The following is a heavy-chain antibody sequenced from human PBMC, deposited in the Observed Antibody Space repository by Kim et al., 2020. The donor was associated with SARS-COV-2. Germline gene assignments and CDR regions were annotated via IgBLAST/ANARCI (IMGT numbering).Heavy chain of an antibody. Sequence: GESLKISCKGSGCSFTSYWISWVRQMPGKGLEWMGRIDPSDSYTNYSPSFQGHVTISADKSISTAYLQWSSLKASDTAMYYCARMYYYDSSGYYSDAFDIWGQGTMVTVSS. V-gene: IGHV5-10-1*01. CDR2: IDPSDSYT. J-gene: IGHJ3*02. D-gene: IGHD3-22*01. CDR3: ARMYYYDSSGYYSDAFDI. CDR1: GCSFTSYW.